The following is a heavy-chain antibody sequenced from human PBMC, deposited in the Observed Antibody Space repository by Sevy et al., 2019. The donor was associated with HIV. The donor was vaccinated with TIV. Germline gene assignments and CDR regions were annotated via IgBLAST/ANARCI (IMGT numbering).Heavy chain of an antibody. D-gene: IGHD2-21*02. J-gene: IGHJ4*02. Sequence: ASVKVSCKASGGTFSSYAISWVRQAPGQGLEWMGGIIPIFGTANYAQKFQGRVTITADESTSTAYMELSSLRSEDTAVYYCASLNCGGDCYSNYYFDYWGQGTLVTVSS. CDR1: GGTFSSYA. V-gene: IGHV1-69*13. CDR2: IIPIFGTA. CDR3: ASLNCGGDCYSNYYFDY.